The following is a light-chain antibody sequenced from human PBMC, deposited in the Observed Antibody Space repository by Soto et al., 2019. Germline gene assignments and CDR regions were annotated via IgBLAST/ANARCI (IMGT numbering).Light chain of an antibody. V-gene: IGKV3-15*01. CDR3: QQYNNWPLT. CDR2: GAS. CDR1: QSVSSN. J-gene: IGKJ4*01. Sequence: VMRQTRATLSVSPGERATPSCRASQSVSSNLAWYQQKPGQAPRLLIYGASTRATGIPARFSGSGSGTEFTLTISSLQSEDFAVYYCQQYNNWPLTFGGGTKVDIK.